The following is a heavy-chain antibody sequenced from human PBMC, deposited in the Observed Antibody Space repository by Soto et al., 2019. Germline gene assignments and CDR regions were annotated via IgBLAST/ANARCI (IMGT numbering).Heavy chain of an antibody. CDR2: IIHIFGTA. J-gene: IGHJ4*02. Sequence: QVQLVQSGAEVKKPGSSVKVSCKASGGTFSSYAISWVRQAPGQGLEWMGGIIHIFGTANYAQKFQGRVTITADESTSTAYMELSSLRSEDTAVYYCARVDCSGGSCYSTGYFDYWGQGTLVTVSS. D-gene: IGHD2-15*01. CDR3: ARVDCSGGSCYSTGYFDY. CDR1: GGTFSSYA. V-gene: IGHV1-69*12.